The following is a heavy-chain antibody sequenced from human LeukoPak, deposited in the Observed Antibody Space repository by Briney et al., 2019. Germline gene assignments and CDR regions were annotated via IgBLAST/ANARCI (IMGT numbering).Heavy chain of an antibody. V-gene: IGHV4-38-2*02. CDR1: GYSISSDYY. J-gene: IGHJ4*02. D-gene: IGHD1-26*01. CDR2: IYHSGST. CDR3: ARESYSAHFDY. Sequence: SETLSLTCTVSGYSISSDYYWAWIRQPPGKGLEWIGSIYHSGSTYYNPSLKSRVTLSVDTSKKQFSLKLSSVTTADTAVSYCARESYSAHFDYWGQGTLVTVSS.